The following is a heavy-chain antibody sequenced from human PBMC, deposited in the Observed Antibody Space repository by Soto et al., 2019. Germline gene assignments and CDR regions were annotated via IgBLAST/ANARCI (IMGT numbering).Heavy chain of an antibody. V-gene: IGHV3-30-3*01. CDR2: ISYDGGNK. CDR3: AREGYSSSWIDY. D-gene: IGHD6-13*01. Sequence: VQLVESGGGVVQPGRSLRLSCVASGFTFSSYAMHWVRQAPGKGLEWVAVISYDGGNKYYADSVKGRFTISRDNSKNTLYLQMNSLRAEDTAVCYCAREGYSSSWIDYWGQGTLVTVSS. J-gene: IGHJ4*02. CDR1: GFTFSSYA.